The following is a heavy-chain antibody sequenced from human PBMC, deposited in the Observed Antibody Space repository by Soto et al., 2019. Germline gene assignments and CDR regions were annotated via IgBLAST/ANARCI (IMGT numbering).Heavy chain of an antibody. Sequence: ASVKVSCKASGYTFTSYGISWVRQAPGQGLEWMGWISAYNGNTNYAQKLQGRVTMTTDTSTSTAYMELRSLRSDDTAVYYCARDKDYYGSGSDLNWFDPWGQGTLVTVSS. J-gene: IGHJ5*02. D-gene: IGHD3-10*01. CDR3: ARDKDYYGSGSDLNWFDP. CDR2: ISAYNGNT. V-gene: IGHV1-18*01. CDR1: GYTFTSYG.